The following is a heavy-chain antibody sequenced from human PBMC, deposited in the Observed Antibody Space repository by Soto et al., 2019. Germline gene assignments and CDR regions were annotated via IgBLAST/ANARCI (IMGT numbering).Heavy chain of an antibody. CDR1: GGSISSGDYY. CDR3: ARVPRVLLWFGEFIADAFDI. D-gene: IGHD3-10*01. J-gene: IGHJ3*02. CDR2: IYYSGST. Sequence: QVQLQESGPGLVKPSQTLSLTCTVSGGSISSGDYYWSWIRQPPGKGLEWIGYIYYSGSTYYNPSLKSRVTISVDTSKNQFSLKLSSVTAADTAVYYCARVPRVLLWFGEFIADAFDIWGQGTMVTVSS. V-gene: IGHV4-30-4*01.